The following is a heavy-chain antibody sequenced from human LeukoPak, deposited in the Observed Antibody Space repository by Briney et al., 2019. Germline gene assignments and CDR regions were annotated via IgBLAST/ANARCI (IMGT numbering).Heavy chain of an antibody. CDR2: IYYSETS. J-gene: IGHJ5*02. V-gene: IGHV4-59*01. CDR3: ARGNSPTPWFDP. Sequence: PSEALSLTCTVSGGSISSYYWTWIRQPPGKGLEWIGYIYYSETSGYNPSLKSRVTLSVDTSKNQFSLNLSSVTAADTAVYYCARGNSPTPWFDPWGQGTLVTVSS. D-gene: IGHD1/OR15-1a*01. CDR1: GGSISSYY.